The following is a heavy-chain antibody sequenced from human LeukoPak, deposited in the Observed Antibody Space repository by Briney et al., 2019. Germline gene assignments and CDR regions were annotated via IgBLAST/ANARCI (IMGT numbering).Heavy chain of an antibody. J-gene: IGHJ4*02. CDR1: GYTFTDYY. CDR3: ARGRSVAVAVWSPPIDY. CDR2: INPNSRGA. V-gene: IGHV1-2*02. D-gene: IGHD6-19*01. Sequence: GASVKVSCKASGYTFTDYYMHWVRQAPGQRLEWMGWINPNSRGANFAQKFQGRVTMTWDTSITTAYMELNRLTSDDTAVYYCARGRSVAVAVWSPPIDYWGQGTLVTVSS.